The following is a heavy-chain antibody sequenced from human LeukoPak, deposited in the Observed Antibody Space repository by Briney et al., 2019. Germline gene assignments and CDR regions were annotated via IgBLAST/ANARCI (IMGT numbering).Heavy chain of an antibody. D-gene: IGHD3-22*01. CDR2: IYSGGST. Sequence: GGSLRLSCAASGFTVSNNYMSWVRQAPGKGLEWVSVIYSGGSTYYAASVKGRFTISRDNSKNTLYLQMNSLRVEDTAVYYCARGLYYYDSSGYYYGAPHWFDPWGQGTLVTVSS. J-gene: IGHJ5*02. V-gene: IGHV3-66*01. CDR1: GFTVSNNY. CDR3: ARGLYYYDSSGYYYGAPHWFDP.